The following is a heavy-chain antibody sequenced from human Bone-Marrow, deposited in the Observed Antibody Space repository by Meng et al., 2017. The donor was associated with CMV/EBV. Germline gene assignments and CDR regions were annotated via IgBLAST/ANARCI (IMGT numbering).Heavy chain of an antibody. CDR2: MNPNSGNT. J-gene: IGHJ6*02. CDR3: ARGGYCSGGSCPYYYYYGMDV. V-gene: IGHV1-8*01. Sequence: ASVKVSCKASGYTFTSYDINWVRQATGQGLEWMGWMNPNSGNTGYAQKFQGRVTMTRNTSISTAYMELSSLRSEDTAVYYCARGGYCSGGSCPYYYYYGMDVWGQGTTVTASS. D-gene: IGHD2-15*01. CDR1: GYTFTSYD.